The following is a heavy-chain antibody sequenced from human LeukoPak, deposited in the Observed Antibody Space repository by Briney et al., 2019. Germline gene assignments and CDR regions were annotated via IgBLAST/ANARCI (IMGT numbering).Heavy chain of an antibody. CDR2: MSSGGTT. V-gene: IGHV3-66*01. D-gene: IGHD1-26*01. J-gene: IGHJ6*02. CDR3: ATRGAPGYYYGMDV. Sequence: GGSLRLSCAASGFTVGSNYMSWVRLAPGKGLEWVSIMSSGGTTSYADSVKDRFTISRDNSRNTLYLQMNSLRAVDTGVYYCATRGAPGYYYGMDVWGQGTTVTVSS. CDR1: GFTVGSNY.